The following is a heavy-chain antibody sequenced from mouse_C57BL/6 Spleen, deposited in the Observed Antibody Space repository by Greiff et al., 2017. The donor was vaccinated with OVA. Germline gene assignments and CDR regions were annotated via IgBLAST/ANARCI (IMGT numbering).Heavy chain of an antibody. CDR2: IDPETGGT. Sequence: QVQLQQSGAELVRPGASVTLSCKASGYTFTDYEMHWVKQTPVHGLEWIGAIDPETGGTAYNQKFKGKAILTADKSSSTAYMELSSLTSEDSAVYYCTRPTVVAPFAYWGQGTLVTVSA. CDR3: TRPTVVAPFAY. V-gene: IGHV1-15*01. J-gene: IGHJ3*01. D-gene: IGHD1-1*01. CDR1: GYTFTDYE.